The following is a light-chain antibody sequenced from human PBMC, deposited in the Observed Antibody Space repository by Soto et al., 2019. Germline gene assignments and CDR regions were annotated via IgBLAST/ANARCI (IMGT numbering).Light chain of an antibody. J-gene: IGLJ1*01. CDR3: QVWDSSSDPSYV. CDR2: DDS. CDR1: NIGSKS. Sequence: SYELTQPPSVSVAPGQTARITCGGTNIGSKSGHWYQQKPGQAPVLVVYDDSDRPSGIPERFSGSNSGNTATLTISRVEAGDEADYYCQVWDSSSDPSYVFGTGTKLTVL. V-gene: IGLV3-21*02.